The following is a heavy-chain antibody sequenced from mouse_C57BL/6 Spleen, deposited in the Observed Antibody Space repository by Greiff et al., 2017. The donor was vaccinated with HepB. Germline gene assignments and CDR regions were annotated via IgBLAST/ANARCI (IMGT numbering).Heavy chain of an antibody. J-gene: IGHJ2*01. CDR1: GYTFTSYW. V-gene: IGHV1-64*01. D-gene: IGHD1-1*01. CDR3: ARSDDGSRWYFDY. CDR2: IHPNSGST. Sequence: QVQLQQPGAELVKPGASVKLSCKASGYTFTSYWMHWVKQRPGQGLEWIGMIHPNSGSTNYNEKFKSKATLTVDKSSSTAYMQLSSLTSEDSAVYYCARSDDGSRWYFDYWGQGTTLTVSS.